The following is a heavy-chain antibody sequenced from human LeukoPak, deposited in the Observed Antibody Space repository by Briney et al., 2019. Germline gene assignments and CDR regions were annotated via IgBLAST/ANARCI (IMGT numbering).Heavy chain of an antibody. CDR2: IIPIVDIT. J-gene: IGHJ6*02. CDR1: GGTFSSYA. Sequence: ASVKVSCKASGGTFSSYAISWVRQAPGQGLEWMGRIIPIVDITNYAQKFQGRVTITADKSTSTAYMELSSLRSDDTAVYYCARGGYCSSTSCYHVYYYGMDVWGQGTTVTVSS. D-gene: IGHD2-2*03. V-gene: IGHV1-69*04. CDR3: ARGGYCSSTSCYHVYYYGMDV.